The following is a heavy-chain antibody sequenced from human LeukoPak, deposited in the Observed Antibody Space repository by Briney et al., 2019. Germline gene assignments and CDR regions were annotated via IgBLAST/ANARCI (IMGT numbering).Heavy chain of an antibody. Sequence: PGGSLRLSCAASGFTFNSYWFHWVRQAPGKGLVWVSRINSDGSDTIYADSVKGRFTISRGNAKSTVYLQMNSLKAEDTAVYYCARGGYHHGFDIWGQATMVTVSS. V-gene: IGHV3-74*01. D-gene: IGHD5-12*01. CDR2: INSDGSDT. J-gene: IGHJ3*02. CDR1: GFTFNSYW. CDR3: ARGGYHHGFDI.